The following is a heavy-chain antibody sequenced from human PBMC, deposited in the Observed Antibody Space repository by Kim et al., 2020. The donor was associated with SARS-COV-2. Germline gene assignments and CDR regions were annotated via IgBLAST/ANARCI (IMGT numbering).Heavy chain of an antibody. Sequence: YYADAVTGRLTISREDAKNSLYLQMNILRAEDTAVYYCARDETLTDPPDYWGQGTLVTVSS. CDR3: ARDETLTDPPDY. J-gene: IGHJ4*02. D-gene: IGHD2-21*02. V-gene: IGHV3-21*01.